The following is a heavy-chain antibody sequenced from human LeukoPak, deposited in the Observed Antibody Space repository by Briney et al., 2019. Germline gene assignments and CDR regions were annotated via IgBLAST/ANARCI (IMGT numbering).Heavy chain of an antibody. CDR2: IWHDGGKR. Sequence: GGSLRLSCAASGFTFSYYGMQWVRQAPGKGLEWVALIWHDGGKRYYADSVKGRFTISRDNSKNTLYLQMTTLRAEDTAVYYCAKDLTGESPLWGQGTLVTVSS. D-gene: IGHD7-27*01. J-gene: IGHJ4*02. CDR3: AKDLTGESPL. V-gene: IGHV3-33*06. CDR1: GFTFSYYG.